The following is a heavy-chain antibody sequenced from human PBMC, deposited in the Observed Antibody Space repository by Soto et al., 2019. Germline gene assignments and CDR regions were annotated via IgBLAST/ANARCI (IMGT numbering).Heavy chain of an antibody. CDR1: GFTFSSYE. D-gene: IGHD6-13*01. CDR3: ASIAAAGHFDY. V-gene: IGHV3-48*03. Sequence: EVQLVESGGGLVQPGGSLRLSCAASGFTFSSYEMNWVRQAPGKGLEWVSYISSSGSTIYYADSVKGRFTISRDNAKNSLYLQMNSLRAEDTAVYYCASIAAAGHFDYWGQGTLVTVSS. CDR2: ISSSGSTI. J-gene: IGHJ4*02.